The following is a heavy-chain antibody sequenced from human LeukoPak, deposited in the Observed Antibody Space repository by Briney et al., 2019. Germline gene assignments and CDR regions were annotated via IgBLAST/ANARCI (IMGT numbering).Heavy chain of an antibody. D-gene: IGHD3-22*01. J-gene: IGHJ3*02. CDR2: ISGSGGST. CDR1: GFTFSSYA. CDR3: AKDQRLPYDSSGYQGEDAFDI. V-gene: IGHV3-23*01. Sequence: PGGSLRLSCAASGFTFSSYAMSWVRQAPGKGLEWVSAISGSGGSTYYADSVKGRFTISRDNSKNTLYLQMNSLRAEDTAVYYCAKDQRLPYDSSGYQGEDAFDIWGQGTMVTVSS.